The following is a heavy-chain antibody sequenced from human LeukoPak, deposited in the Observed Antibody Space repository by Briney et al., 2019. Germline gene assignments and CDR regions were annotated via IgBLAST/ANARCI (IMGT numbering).Heavy chain of an antibody. J-gene: IGHJ5*02. CDR3: AKFSYGDYVA. V-gene: IGHV3-30*02. Sequence: GGSLRLSCATSGFVFSKNGMHWVRQAPGKGLEWVAFIRHDESNKYYADSVKGRFTISRDNSKNTLSLQMNSLRPDDTAVYYCAKFSYGDYVAWGQGTLVTVSS. D-gene: IGHD4-17*01. CDR1: GFVFSKNG. CDR2: IRHDESNK.